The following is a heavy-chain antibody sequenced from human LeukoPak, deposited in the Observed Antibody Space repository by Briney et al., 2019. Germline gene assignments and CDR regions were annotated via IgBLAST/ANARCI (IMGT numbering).Heavy chain of an antibody. J-gene: IGHJ4*02. CDR2: IYHSGST. CDR3: ARGPYSSGWYEGYYFDY. V-gene: IGHV4-4*02. Sequence: PSGTLSLTCAVSGGSISSSNWWSWVRQPPGKGLEWIGEIYHSGSTNYNPSLKSRVTISVDKSKNQFSLKLSSVTAAGTAVYYCARGPYSSGWYEGYYFDYWGQGTLVTVPS. CDR1: GGSISSSNW. D-gene: IGHD6-19*01.